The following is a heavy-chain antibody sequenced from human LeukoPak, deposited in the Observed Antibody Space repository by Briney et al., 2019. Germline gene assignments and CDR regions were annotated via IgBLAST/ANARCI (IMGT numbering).Heavy chain of an antibody. J-gene: IGHJ4*02. V-gene: IGHV4-39*07. Sequence: SETLSLTCNVSGGSISSSSSYWGWIRQPPGKGLEWIATIYYSGSTYYNPSLKSRLTISVDTSKNQFSLRLSSVTAADTAVYYRATSDFHYFDLWGQGTLVTVSS. D-gene: IGHD2/OR15-2a*01. CDR3: ATSDFHYFDL. CDR2: IYYSGST. CDR1: GGSISSSSSY.